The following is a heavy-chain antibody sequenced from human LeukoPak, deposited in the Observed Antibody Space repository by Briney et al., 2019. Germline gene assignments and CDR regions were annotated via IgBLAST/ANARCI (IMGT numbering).Heavy chain of an antibody. D-gene: IGHD3-22*01. CDR1: GYTFTSYD. J-gene: IGHJ4*02. Sequence: ASVKVSCKASGYTFTSYDINWVRQATGQGLEWMGWMNPNSGNTGYAQKFQGRVTMTRNTSISTAYMELSSLRSEDTAVYYCARVQYYYDYIDYRGQGTLVTVSS. CDR2: MNPNSGNT. CDR3: ARVQYYYDYIDY. V-gene: IGHV1-8*01.